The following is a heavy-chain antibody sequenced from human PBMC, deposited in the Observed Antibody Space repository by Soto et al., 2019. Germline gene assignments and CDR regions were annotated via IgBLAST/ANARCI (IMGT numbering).Heavy chain of an antibody. CDR2: ITSDTKTI. D-gene: IGHD6-19*01. J-gene: IGHJ4*02. CDR1: GFTFSVYS. V-gene: IGHV3-48*02. Sequence: EVQLVESGGDLVQRGGSLRLSCVASGFTFSVYSMNWVRQAPGKGLEWFSYITSDTKTIRYADSVKGRFTISRDNAKNSGYLQMNSLRDEDTAVYSCARSVEGHFDYWGQGTVVTVSS. CDR3: ARSVEGHFDY.